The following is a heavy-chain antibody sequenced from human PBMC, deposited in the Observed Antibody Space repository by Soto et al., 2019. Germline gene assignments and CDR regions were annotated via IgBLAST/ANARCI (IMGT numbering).Heavy chain of an antibody. V-gene: IGHV4-34*12. CDR3: ASARWDY. J-gene: IGHJ4*02. CDR2: IFHSGST. CDR1: GGSFNANY. Sequence: SETLSLTCAVSGGSFNANYWSWIRQPPGKGLEWIGEIFHSGSTNYNPSLKSRVTISVDTSKNQFSLKLSSVTDADTAIYYCASARWDYWGQGTQVTVS.